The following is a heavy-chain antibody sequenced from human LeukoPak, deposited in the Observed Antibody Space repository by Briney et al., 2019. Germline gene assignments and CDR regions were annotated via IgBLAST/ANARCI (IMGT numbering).Heavy chain of an antibody. CDR2: ISYDGSNK. V-gene: IGHV3-30-3*01. J-gene: IGHJ4*02. Sequence: GGSLRLSCAASGFTFSSYAMHWVRQAPGKGLEWVAVISYDGSNKYYADSVKGRFTISRDNSKNTLYLQMNSLRAEDTAVYYCARDWLSPFDYWGQGTLVTVSS. D-gene: IGHD3-10*01. CDR1: GFTFSSYA. CDR3: ARDWLSPFDY.